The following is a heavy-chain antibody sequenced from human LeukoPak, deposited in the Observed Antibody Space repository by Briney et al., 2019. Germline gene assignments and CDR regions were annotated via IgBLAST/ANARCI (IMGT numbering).Heavy chain of an antibody. V-gene: IGHV4-4*02. Sequence: SGTLSLTCAVSGGSISSSNWWSWVRQPPGKGLEWIGEIYHSGSTNYNPSLKSRVTMSVDKSKNQFSLKPSSVTAADTAVYYCARKPRLQLNWFDPWGQGTLVTVSS. D-gene: IGHD5-24*01. J-gene: IGHJ5*02. CDR1: GGSISSSNW. CDR2: IYHSGST. CDR3: ARKPRLQLNWFDP.